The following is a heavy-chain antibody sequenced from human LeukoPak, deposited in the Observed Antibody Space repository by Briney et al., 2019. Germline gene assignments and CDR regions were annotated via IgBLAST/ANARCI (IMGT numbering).Heavy chain of an antibody. CDR1: GYTFTSYD. CDR3: AREAYYDSSGYHFHGAFDI. Sequence: ASVKVSCKASGYTFTSYDINWVRQATGQGLEWMGWMNPSSGNTGYAQKFQGRVTMTRNTSISTAYMELSSLRSEDTAVYYCAREAYYDSSGYHFHGAFDIWGQGTMVTVSS. CDR2: MNPSSGNT. J-gene: IGHJ3*02. V-gene: IGHV1-8*01. D-gene: IGHD3-22*01.